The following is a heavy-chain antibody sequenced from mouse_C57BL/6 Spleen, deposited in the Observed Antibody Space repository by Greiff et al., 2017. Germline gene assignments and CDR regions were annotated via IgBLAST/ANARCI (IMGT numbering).Heavy chain of an antibody. CDR1: GFNIKDDY. J-gene: IGHJ4*01. D-gene: IGHD1-1*01. CDR2: IDPENGDT. CDR3: TLYYGSPYYYAMDY. V-gene: IGHV14-4*01. Sequence: VQLQQSGAELVRPGASVKLSCTASGFNIKDDYMHWVKQRPEQGLEWIGWIDPENGDTEYASKFQGKATITADTSSNTAYLQLSSLTSEDTAVYYCTLYYGSPYYYAMDYWGQGTSVTVSS.